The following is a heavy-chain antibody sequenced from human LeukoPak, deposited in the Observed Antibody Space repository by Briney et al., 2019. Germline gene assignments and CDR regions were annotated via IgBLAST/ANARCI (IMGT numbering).Heavy chain of an antibody. Sequence: GASVKVSCKASGGTFSSYAISWVRQAPGQGLEWMGGIIPIFGTANYAQKFQGRVTITTDESTSTAYMELSSLRSEDTAVYYCTRGPSMILYYYYMDVWGEGTTVTVSS. CDR1: GGTFSSYA. V-gene: IGHV1-69*05. J-gene: IGHJ6*03. CDR3: TRGPSMILYYYYMDV. CDR2: IIPIFGTA. D-gene: IGHD3-22*01.